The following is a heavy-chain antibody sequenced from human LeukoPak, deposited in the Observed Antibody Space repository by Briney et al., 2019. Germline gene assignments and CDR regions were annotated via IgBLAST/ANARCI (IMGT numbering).Heavy chain of an antibody. Sequence: ASVKVSCKASGYTFTGYYMHWVRQAPGQGLEWMGGFDPEDGETIYAQKFQGRVTMTEDTSTDTAYMELSSLRSEDTAVYYCAINAIGGGNSGLYVYWGQGTLVTVSS. V-gene: IGHV1-24*01. CDR2: FDPEDGET. CDR1: GYTFTGYY. CDR3: AINAIGGGNSGLYVY. D-gene: IGHD4-23*01. J-gene: IGHJ4*02.